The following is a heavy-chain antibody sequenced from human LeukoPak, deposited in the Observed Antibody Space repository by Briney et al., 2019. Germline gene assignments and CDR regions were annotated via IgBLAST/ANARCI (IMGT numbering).Heavy chain of an antibody. Sequence: GGSLRLSCAASGFTFDDYAMHWVRHAPGKGLEWVSLISWDGGSTYYADSVKGRFTISRDNSKNSLYLQMSSLRAEDTALYYCAKVGSPNGGYQRGDAFDIWGQGTMVTVSS. J-gene: IGHJ3*02. CDR1: GFTFDDYA. D-gene: IGHD7-27*01. V-gene: IGHV3-43D*03. CDR3: AKVGSPNGGYQRGDAFDI. CDR2: ISWDGGST.